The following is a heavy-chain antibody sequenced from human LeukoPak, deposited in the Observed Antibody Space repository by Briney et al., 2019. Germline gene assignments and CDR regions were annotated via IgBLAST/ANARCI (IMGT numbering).Heavy chain of an antibody. V-gene: IGHV4-34*09. D-gene: IGHD6-13*01. Sequence: SETLSLTCAVYGGSFSGYYWSWIRQPPGKGLEWIGEINHSGSTNYNPSLKSRVTISVDTSKNQFSLKLSSVTAADTAVYYCARKIAAAGTRWFTPWGQETLVTVSS. J-gene: IGHJ5*02. CDR1: GGSFSGYY. CDR3: ARKIAAAGTRWFTP. CDR2: INHSGST.